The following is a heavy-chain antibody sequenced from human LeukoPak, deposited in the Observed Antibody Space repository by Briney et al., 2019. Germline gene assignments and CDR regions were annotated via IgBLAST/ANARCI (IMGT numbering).Heavy chain of an antibody. D-gene: IGHD3-10*01. CDR2: ISSSSSYI. J-gene: IGHJ3*02. CDR3: ARARIPTMVRGVAFDAFDI. V-gene: IGHV3-21*01. Sequence: PGGSLRLSCAASGFTFSSYAMSWVRQAPGKGLEWVSSISSSSSYIYYADSVKGRFTISRDNAKNSLYLQMNSLRAEDTAVYYCARARIPTMVRGVAFDAFDIWGQGTMVTVSS. CDR1: GFTFSSYA.